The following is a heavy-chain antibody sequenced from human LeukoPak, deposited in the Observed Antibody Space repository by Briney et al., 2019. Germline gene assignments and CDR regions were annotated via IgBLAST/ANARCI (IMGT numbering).Heavy chain of an antibody. J-gene: IGHJ6*03. CDR2: IHWNGDST. V-gene: IGHV3-20*04. Sequence: GGSLRLSCAAAGFTFDDYGMNWVRQAPGKGLEWISGIHWNGDSTNYAASVEGRFTISRDNAKNSLYLQMNSLRAEDTALYYCARGLRYYYYYYMDVWGKGTTVTVSS. CDR3: ARGLRYYYYYYMDV. D-gene: IGHD3-9*01. CDR1: GFTFDDYG.